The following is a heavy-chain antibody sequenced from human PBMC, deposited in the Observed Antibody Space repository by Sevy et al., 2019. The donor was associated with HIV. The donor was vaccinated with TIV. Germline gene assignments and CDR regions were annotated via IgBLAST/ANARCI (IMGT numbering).Heavy chain of an antibody. Sequence: SETLSLTCAVYGGSFSGYYWSWIRQPPGKGLEWIGEINHSGSTNYNPSLKSRVTISVDTSKNQFSLKLSSVTAADTAVYYCASLPSIAARRYWYDPWGQGTLVTVSS. J-gene: IGHJ5*02. V-gene: IGHV4-34*01. CDR3: ASLPSIAARRYWYDP. D-gene: IGHD6-6*01. CDR2: INHSGST. CDR1: GGSFSGYY.